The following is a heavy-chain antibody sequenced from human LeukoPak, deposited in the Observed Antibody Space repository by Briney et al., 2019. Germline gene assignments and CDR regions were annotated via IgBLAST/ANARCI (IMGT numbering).Heavy chain of an antibody. J-gene: IGHJ2*01. V-gene: IGHV3-53*01. CDR1: GFTVSRNY. Sequence: PGGSLRLSCAASGFTVSRNYMSWVRQAPGKGLEWVSVIYSGGTTYYADSVKGRFTISRDNSKNTLYLQMNSLRAEDTAVYYCAKGPSIAARPGYLDLWGRGTLVTVSS. CDR2: IYSGGTT. D-gene: IGHD6-6*01. CDR3: AKGPSIAARPGYLDL.